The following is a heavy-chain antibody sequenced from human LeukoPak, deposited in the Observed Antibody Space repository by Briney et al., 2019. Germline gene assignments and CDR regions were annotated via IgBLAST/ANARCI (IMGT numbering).Heavy chain of an antibody. CDR2: IISTGTSI. J-gene: IGHJ5*02. Sequence: GGSLRLSCGASGFSFSTYSMTWVRQAPGKGLEWVSSIISTGTSIYYADSVKGRFTISRDNAKHSLYLQMNNLRADDTAVYYCAAGKYSSGWYVHWGQGTLVTVSS. CDR3: AAGKYSSGWYVH. V-gene: IGHV3-21*01. CDR1: GFSFSTYS. D-gene: IGHD6-19*01.